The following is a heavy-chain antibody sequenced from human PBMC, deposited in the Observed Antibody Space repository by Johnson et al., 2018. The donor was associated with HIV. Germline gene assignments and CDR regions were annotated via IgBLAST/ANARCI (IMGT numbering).Heavy chain of an antibody. V-gene: IGHV3-7*01. CDR1: GFTFSSYW. CDR3: AKDLPSGWDGGDAFDI. J-gene: IGHJ3*02. CDR2: IKQDGRAK. Sequence: VQLVESGGGLVQPGGSLRLSCAASGFTFSSYWMSWVRQAPGKGLEWVANIKQDGRAKYYVDSVKGRFTISRDNSKNTLYLQMNSLSPEDTAVYYCAKDLPSGWDGGDAFDIWGQGTMVIVSS. D-gene: IGHD6-19*01.